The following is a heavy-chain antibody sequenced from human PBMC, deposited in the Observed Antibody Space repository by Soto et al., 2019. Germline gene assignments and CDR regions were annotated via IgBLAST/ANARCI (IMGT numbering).Heavy chain of an antibody. CDR3: ARGV. V-gene: IGHV3-23*01. D-gene: IGHD3-16*01. Sequence: EVQVSESGGGLVQPGGSLRLSCATSGFTFSHYPMNWVRQAPGKGLGWVSGISAGGDRTYYADSVKGRFTIFRDNTKISVSLQMNSLRVEDTAVYYYARGVWGQGTLVTVSS. CDR2: ISAGGDRT. CDR1: GFTFSHYP. J-gene: IGHJ4*02.